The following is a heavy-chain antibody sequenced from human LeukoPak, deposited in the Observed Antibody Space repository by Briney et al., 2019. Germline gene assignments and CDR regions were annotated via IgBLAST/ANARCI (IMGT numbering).Heavy chain of an antibody. D-gene: IGHD6-13*01. V-gene: IGHV3-48*03. J-gene: IGHJ4*02. CDR1: GFTFSSYE. Sequence: GGSLRLSCAASGFTFSSYEMNWVRQAPGKGLEWVSYISSSGSTIYYADSVKGRFTISRDNAKNSLYLQMNSLRAEDTAVYYCARDGSYSSSFDYWGQGTLVTVSS. CDR3: ARDGSYSSSFDY. CDR2: ISSSGSTI.